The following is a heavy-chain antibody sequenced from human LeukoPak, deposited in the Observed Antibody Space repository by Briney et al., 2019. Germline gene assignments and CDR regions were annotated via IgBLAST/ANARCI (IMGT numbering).Heavy chain of an antibody. CDR1: GFTFSSYW. Sequence: GSLRLSCAASGFTFSSYWMHWVRRAPGKGLVWVSRINSDGSGTSYADSVKVRFTISRDNAKNTLYLQMNSLRAEDTAVYYCARGGSPPEALGDTFDIWGQGTMVTVSS. CDR3: ARGGSPPEALGDTFDI. D-gene: IGHD1-26*01. J-gene: IGHJ3*02. V-gene: IGHV3-74*01. CDR2: INSDGSGT.